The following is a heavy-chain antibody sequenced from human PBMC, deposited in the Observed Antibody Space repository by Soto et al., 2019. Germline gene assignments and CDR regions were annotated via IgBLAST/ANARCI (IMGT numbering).Heavy chain of an antibody. CDR3: ARDLYDSSGYYYGY. D-gene: IGHD3-22*01. CDR1: GYTFTSYA. CDR2: INAGNGNT. Sequence: ASVKVSGKASGYTFTSYAMHWVRQAPGQRLEWMGWINAGNGNTKYSQKFQGRVTITRDTSASTAYMELSSLRSEDTAVYYCARDLYDSSGYYYGYWGQGTLVTSPQ. J-gene: IGHJ4*02. V-gene: IGHV1-3*01.